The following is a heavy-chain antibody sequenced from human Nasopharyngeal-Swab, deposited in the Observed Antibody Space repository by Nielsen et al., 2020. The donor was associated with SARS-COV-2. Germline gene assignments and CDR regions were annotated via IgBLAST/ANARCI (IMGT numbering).Heavy chain of an antibody. Sequence: GGSLRLSCAASGVTFSSYSMNWVRQAPGKGLEWVSYISSTSSTIYYADSVKGRFTISRDNAKHSLYLKMDSLRAEDTAVYYCARDPLGMVGAHIDYWGQGTLVTVSS. CDR3: ARDPLGMVGAHIDY. CDR1: GVTFSSYS. CDR2: ISSTSSTI. D-gene: IGHD1-26*01. J-gene: IGHJ4*02. V-gene: IGHV3-48*04.